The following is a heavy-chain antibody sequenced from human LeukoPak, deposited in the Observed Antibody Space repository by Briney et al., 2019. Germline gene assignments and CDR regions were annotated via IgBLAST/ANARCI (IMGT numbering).Heavy chain of an antibody. J-gene: IGHJ4*02. Sequence: PSGTLSLTCTVSGGSISYYYWSWIRQPPGKGLEWIGYIYYSGSTNYNPSLKSRVTISVATSKSQFSLKLSSVTAADTAAYYCARYYYGSGSSYHIWGQGTLVTVSS. CDR3: ARYYYGSGSSYHI. D-gene: IGHD3-10*01. CDR2: IYYSGST. CDR1: GGSISYYY. V-gene: IGHV4-59*08.